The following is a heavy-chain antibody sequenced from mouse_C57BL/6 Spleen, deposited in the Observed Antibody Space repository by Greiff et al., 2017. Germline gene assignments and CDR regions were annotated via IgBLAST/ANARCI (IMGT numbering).Heavy chain of an antibody. D-gene: IGHD1-2*01. CDR1: GFTFSDYG. Sequence: EVQRVASGGGLVKPGGSLKLSCAASGFTFSDYGMHWVRQAPEKGLEWVAYISSGSSTIYYADTVKGRFTISRDNAKNTLFLQMTSLRSEDTAMYYCARGLLRRFSYWGQGTLVTVSA. V-gene: IGHV5-17*01. J-gene: IGHJ3*01. CDR3: ARGLLRRFSY. CDR2: ISSGSSTI.